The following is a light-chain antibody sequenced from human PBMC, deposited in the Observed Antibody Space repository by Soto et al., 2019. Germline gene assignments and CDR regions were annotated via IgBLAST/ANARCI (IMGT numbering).Light chain of an antibody. CDR2: DTS. Sequence: EVVLTQSPATLSLSPGERAILSCRASQSVEKYLAWYQQKPGQAPRLLIYDTSNRATGIPARFSGSGSETVFTLTISSLEPEDFAVYYCQQRKHWPPLTFGGGTKVEIK. CDR3: QQRKHWPPLT. J-gene: IGKJ4*01. V-gene: IGKV3-11*01. CDR1: QSVEKY.